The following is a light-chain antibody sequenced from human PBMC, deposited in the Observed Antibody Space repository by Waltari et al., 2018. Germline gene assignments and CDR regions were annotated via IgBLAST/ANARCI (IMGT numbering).Light chain of an antibody. CDR2: EDN. V-gene: IGLV6-57*02. CDR1: SGSIASNY. CDR3: QSYDSSLWV. J-gene: IGLJ3*02. Sequence: NFMLTQPHSVSESPGKTVTISCTGSSGSIASNYVPWYQQRPGSAPTTVIYEDNQRPSGVPDRFSGSIDSSSNSASLTISGLKTEDEADYYCQSYDSSLWVFGGGTKLTVL.